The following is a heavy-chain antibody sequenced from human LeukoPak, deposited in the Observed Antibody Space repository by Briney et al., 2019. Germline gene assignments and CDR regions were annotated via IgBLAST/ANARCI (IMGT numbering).Heavy chain of an antibody. V-gene: IGHV3-7*01. CDR2: IKQDGSEK. D-gene: IGHD2-15*01. J-gene: IGHJ4*02. Sequence: GGSLRLSCAASGFTFSSYAMSWVRQAPGKGLEWVANIKQDGSEKYYVDSVKGRFTISRDNAKNSLYLQMNSLRAEDTAVYYCARDWAPLGWPYFDYWGQGTLVTVSS. CDR1: GFTFSSYA. CDR3: ARDWAPLGWPYFDY.